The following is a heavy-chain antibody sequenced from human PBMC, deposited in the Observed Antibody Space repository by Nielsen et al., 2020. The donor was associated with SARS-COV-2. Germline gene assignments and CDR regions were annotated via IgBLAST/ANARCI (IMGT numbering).Heavy chain of an antibody. V-gene: IGHV4-59*13. CDR3: ARVCLDSSGYPAAFDI. Sequence: LSCTVSGGSIRSYYWSCLRQTSGNGLEWIGYIYYSGSINYNPSLKSRLTRSVDTSKNQFSLKLSSVTSADTAVYYCARVCLDSSGYPAAFDIWGQGTMVTVSS. J-gene: IGHJ3*02. CDR2: IYYSGSI. CDR1: GGSIRSYY. D-gene: IGHD3-22*01.